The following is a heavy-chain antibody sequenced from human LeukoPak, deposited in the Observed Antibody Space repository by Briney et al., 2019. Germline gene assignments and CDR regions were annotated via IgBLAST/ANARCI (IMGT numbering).Heavy chain of an antibody. J-gene: IGHJ4*02. CDR3: ARAPNWKHFDY. CDR2: IYYSGST. CDR1: GGSISTSSYY. Sequence: SETLSLTCTVSGGSISTSSYYWGWIRQPPGKGLEWIGNIYYSGSTNYNPSLKSRVTISVDKSKNQFSLKLSSVTAADTAVYYCARAPNWKHFDYWGQGTLVTVSS. V-gene: IGHV4-39*07. D-gene: IGHD1-1*01.